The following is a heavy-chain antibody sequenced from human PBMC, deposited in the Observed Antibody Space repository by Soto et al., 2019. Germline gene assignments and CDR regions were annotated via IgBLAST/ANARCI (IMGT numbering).Heavy chain of an antibody. CDR2: ISAFNGYT. J-gene: IGHJ1*01. CDR1: GYTFTSYG. D-gene: IGHD6-25*01. CDR3: KREAGWQRMVPYD. Sequence: QVQLVQSGSEVKKPGASVNVSCKAFGYTFTSYGFSWVRQVPGQGLEWVGGISAFNGYTQYAQTMKGRLTVTTDTSTTTVHMQLRRLTPAATAVYYCKREAGWQRMVPYDWGQGALVSVS. V-gene: IGHV1-18*04.